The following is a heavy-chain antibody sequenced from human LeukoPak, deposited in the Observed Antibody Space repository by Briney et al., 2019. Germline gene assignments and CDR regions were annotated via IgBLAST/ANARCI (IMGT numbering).Heavy chain of an antibody. J-gene: IGHJ4*02. CDR3: AKARVGATELIDY. CDR2: ISWNRGSI. V-gene: IGHV3-9*01. Sequence: PGGSLRLSCAASGFTLDDYAMHWVRQAPGKGLEWVSGISWNRGSIGCADSVKGQFTISREKDKNSLSLQMNSLRAEDTALYYCAKARVGATELIDYWGQGTLVTVSS. CDR1: GFTLDDYA. D-gene: IGHD1-26*01.